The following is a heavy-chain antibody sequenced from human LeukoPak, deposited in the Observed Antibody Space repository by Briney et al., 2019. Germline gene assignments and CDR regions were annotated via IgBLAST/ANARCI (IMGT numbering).Heavy chain of an antibody. CDR3: ARGLDYGPGSSGGY. CDR1: GGTFSSYA. D-gene: IGHD3-10*01. J-gene: IGHJ4*02. V-gene: IGHV1-69*13. Sequence: ASVKVSCKASGGTFSSYAISWVRQAPGQGLEWMGGIIPIFGTANYAQKFQGRVTITADESTSTAYMELSSLRSEDTAVYYCARGLDYGPGSSGGYWGQGTLVTVSS. CDR2: IIPIFGTA.